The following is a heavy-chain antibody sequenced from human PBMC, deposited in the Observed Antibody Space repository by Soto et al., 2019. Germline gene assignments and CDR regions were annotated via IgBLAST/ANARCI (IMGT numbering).Heavy chain of an antibody. Sequence: VGSVRLSCVASGFTFSNYAMNWVRQAPGKGLEWVAVISYDGSNKYYADSVKGRITISRDNSRNTLYLQMNNLRAEDTAMYYCARDLGNNYGSFAYWGQGTLVTVSS. V-gene: IGHV3-30-3*01. CDR1: GFTFSNYA. D-gene: IGHD4-17*01. CDR3: ARDLGNNYGSFAY. J-gene: IGHJ4*02. CDR2: ISYDGSNK.